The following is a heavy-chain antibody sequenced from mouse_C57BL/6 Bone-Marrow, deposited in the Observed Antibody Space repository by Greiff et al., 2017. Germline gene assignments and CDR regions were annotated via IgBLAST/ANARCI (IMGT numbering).Heavy chain of an antibody. CDR2: ISYDGSN. CDR3: AREYGNYYYAMDY. V-gene: IGHV3-6*01. Sequence: EVKLVESGPGLVKPSQSLSLTCSVTGYSITSGYYWNWIRQFPGNKLEWMGYISYDGSNNYNPSLKNRISITRDTSKNQFFLKLNSVTTEDTATYYCAREYGNYYYAMDYWGQGTSVTVSS. J-gene: IGHJ4*01. D-gene: IGHD2-10*02. CDR1: GYSITSGYY.